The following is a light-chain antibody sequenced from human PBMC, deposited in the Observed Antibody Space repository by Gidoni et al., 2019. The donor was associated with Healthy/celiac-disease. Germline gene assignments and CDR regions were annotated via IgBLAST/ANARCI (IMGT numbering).Light chain of an antibody. CDR2: EVS. CDR1: SSDVGGYNY. V-gene: IGLV2-14*01. Sequence: QPALTQPASVSGSPGPSIPISCTGTSSDVGGYNYVSWYQQHPGKAPKLMIYEVSTRPTGVSNRFSGSKSGNTASLTISGLQAEDEADYYCSSYTSSSTLEFGGGTKLTVL. J-gene: IGLJ2*01. CDR3: SSYTSSSTLE.